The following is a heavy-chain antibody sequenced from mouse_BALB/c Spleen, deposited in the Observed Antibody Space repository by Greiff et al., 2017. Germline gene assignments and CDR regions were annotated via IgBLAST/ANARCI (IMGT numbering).Heavy chain of an antibody. CDR3: ARELGRVDYFDY. Sequence: LVKTGASVKISCKASGYSFTGYYMHWVKQSHGKSLEWIGYISCYNGATSYNQKFKGKATFTVDTSSSTAYMQFNSLTSEDSAVYYCARELGRVDYFDYWGQGTTLTVSS. J-gene: IGHJ2*01. V-gene: IGHV1S34*01. D-gene: IGHD4-1*01. CDR1: GYSFTGYY. CDR2: ISCYNGAT.